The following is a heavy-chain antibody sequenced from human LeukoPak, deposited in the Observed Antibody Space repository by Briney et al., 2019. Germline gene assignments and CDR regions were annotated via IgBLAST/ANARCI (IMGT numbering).Heavy chain of an antibody. CDR1: GLTFIKYS. D-gene: IGHD6-19*01. CDR2: ISGSGGST. J-gene: IGHJ5*01. Sequence: GGSLRLSCAASGLTFIKYSMTWVRQAPGKGLEWVSAISGSGGSTYHADSVKGRFTISRDNAKNSLYLQMNSLRAEDTAVYYCARGVSVVAGNDNWFDSWGQGTLVTVSS. V-gene: IGHV3-23*01. CDR3: ARGVSVVAGNDNWFDS.